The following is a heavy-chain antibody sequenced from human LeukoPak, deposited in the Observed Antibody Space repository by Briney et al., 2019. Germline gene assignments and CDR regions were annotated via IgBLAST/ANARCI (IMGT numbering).Heavy chain of an antibody. D-gene: IGHD3-9*01. V-gene: IGHV3-48*03. J-gene: IGHJ4*02. CDR1: GFTFSSYE. CDR2: ISSSGSTI. Sequence: GGSLRLSCAASGFTFSSYEMNWVRQAPGKGLEWVSYISSSGSTIYYADSVKGRFTISRDNAKNSLYLQMNSLRAEDTAVYYCASLLTGYSYQIYDILTGYYNVQRDYWGQGTLVTVSS. CDR3: ASLLTGYSYQIYDILTGYYNVQRDY.